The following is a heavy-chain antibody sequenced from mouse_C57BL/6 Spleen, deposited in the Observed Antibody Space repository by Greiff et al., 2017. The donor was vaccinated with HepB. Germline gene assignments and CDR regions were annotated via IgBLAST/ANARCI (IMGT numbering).Heavy chain of an antibody. CDR1: GFTFSSYA. CDR2: ISDGGSYT. J-gene: IGHJ2*01. D-gene: IGHD1-1*01. V-gene: IGHV5-4*01. Sequence: EVQRVESGGGLVKPGGSLKLSCAASGFTFSSYAMSWVRQTPEKRLEWVATISDGGSYTYYPDNVKGRFTISRDNAKNNLYLQMSHLKSEDTAMYYCARDQDYGSSLDYWGQGTTLTVSS. CDR3: ARDQDYGSSLDY.